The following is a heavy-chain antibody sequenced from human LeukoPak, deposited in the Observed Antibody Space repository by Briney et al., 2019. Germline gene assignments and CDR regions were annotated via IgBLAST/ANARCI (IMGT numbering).Heavy chain of an antibody. J-gene: IGHJ4*02. CDR1: GGSFSGYY. D-gene: IGHD5-18*01. CDR3: ARDTAIFEY. V-gene: IGHV4-34*01. CDR2: INHGGST. Sequence: SETLSLICAVYGGSFSGYYWGWIRQPPGKGREWIGEINHGGSTNYNPSLKSRVTISVDTSKNQFSLKLSSVTAADTAVYYCARDTAIFEYWGQGTLVSVSS.